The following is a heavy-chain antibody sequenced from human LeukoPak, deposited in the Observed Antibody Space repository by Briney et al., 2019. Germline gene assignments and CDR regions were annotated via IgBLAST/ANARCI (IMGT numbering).Heavy chain of an antibody. V-gene: IGHV3-23*01. J-gene: IGHJ5*02. CDR3: AKDRYYCDSGRGWFDP. D-gene: IGHD3-22*01. Sequence: GGSLRLSCAASGFTFSSYAMSWVRQAPGKGLEWVSAISGSGGSTYYADSVKGRFTISRDNSKNTLYLQMNSLRAEDTAVYYCAKDRYYCDSGRGWFDPWGQGTLVTVSS. CDR1: GFTFSSYA. CDR2: ISGSGGST.